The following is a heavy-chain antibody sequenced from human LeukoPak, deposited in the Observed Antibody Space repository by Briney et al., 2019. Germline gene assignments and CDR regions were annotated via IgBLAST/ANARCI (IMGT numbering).Heavy chain of an antibody. V-gene: IGHV1-46*03. CDR1: GYTFTSYY. J-gene: IGHJ3*02. D-gene: IGHD3-22*01. CDR3: AREPPYDSSESTNAFDI. Sequence: ASVKVSCKASGYTFTSYYMHWVRQAPGQGLEWMGIINPSGGSTSYAQKFQGRVTMTRDTSTSTVYMELSGLRSEDTAVYYCAREPPYDSSESTNAFDIWGQGTMVTVSS. CDR2: INPSGGST.